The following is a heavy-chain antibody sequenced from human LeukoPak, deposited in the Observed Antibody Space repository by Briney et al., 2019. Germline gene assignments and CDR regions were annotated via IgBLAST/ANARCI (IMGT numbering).Heavy chain of an antibody. V-gene: IGHV6-1*01. CDR2: TYYRSEWYN. Sequence: SQTLSLTCVLSGDSVSSSSAAWNWIRQSPSRGLEWLGRTYYRSEWYNDYAVSLKSRMTLNPDTSKNQFSLQLNSVTPEDTAVYYCARDTGSGSYNYFDYWGQGTLVTVSS. CDR1: GDSVSSSSAA. D-gene: IGHD3-10*01. J-gene: IGHJ4*02. CDR3: ARDTGSGSYNYFDY.